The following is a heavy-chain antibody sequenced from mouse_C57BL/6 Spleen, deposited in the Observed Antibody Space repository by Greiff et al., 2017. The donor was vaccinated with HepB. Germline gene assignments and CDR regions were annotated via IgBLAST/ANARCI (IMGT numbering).Heavy chain of an antibody. CDR2: ISDGGSYT. D-gene: IGHD2-4*01. Sequence: EVQGVESGGGLVKPGGSLKLSCAASGFTFSSYAMSWVRQTPEKRLEWVATISDGGSYTYYPDNVKGRFTISRDNAKNNLYLLMSHLKSEDTAMYCCARGRLRRYFDVWGTGTTVTVSS. CDR1: GFTFSSYA. J-gene: IGHJ1*03. V-gene: IGHV5-4*01. CDR3: ARGRLRRYFDV.